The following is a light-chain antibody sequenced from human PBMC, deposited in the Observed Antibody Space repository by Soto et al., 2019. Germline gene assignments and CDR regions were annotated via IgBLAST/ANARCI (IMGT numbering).Light chain of an antibody. CDR3: ATWDDSLKRVV. CDR1: SSNIAGNP. CDR2: TNY. J-gene: IGLJ2*01. Sequence: QSVLTQPPSVSGTPGQRVTISCSGSSSNIAGNPVNWYQHLPGTAPKLLIYTNYQRPSGVPDRFSGSESGTSASLAISGLQSEDEADYYCATWDDSLKRVVFGGGTKLTVL. V-gene: IGLV1-44*01.